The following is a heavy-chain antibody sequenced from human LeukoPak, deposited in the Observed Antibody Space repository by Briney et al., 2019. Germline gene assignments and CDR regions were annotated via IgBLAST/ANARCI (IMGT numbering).Heavy chain of an antibody. D-gene: IGHD6-6*01. CDR3: VAIVSARPR. J-gene: IGHJ4*02. Sequence: GGSLRLSCAASGFTFSSNWMHWVRQAPGKGLVWVSRIDSDGSTTNLADSVKGRFTISRDNSKNTLYLQMNSLRAEDTAVYHCVAIVSARPRWGQGTLVTVFS. CDR1: GFTFSSNW. CDR2: IDSDGSTT. V-gene: IGHV3-74*01.